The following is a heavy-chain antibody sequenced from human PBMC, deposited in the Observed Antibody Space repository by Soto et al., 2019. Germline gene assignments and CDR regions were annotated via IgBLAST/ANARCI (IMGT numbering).Heavy chain of an antibody. CDR2: IQGRDDTT. CDR1: GFTFSTYA. D-gene: IGHD2-2*01. V-gene: IGHV3-23*01. J-gene: IGHJ4*02. Sequence: EVQLLESGGGLVQPGGSLTLSCAASGFTFSTYAMGWVRQAPGKGLEWVSTIQGRDDTTFYADSVRGRFTISRDNSKNTMSLQMNTLRGDDTAVYYCAKETDPRCCYGVDSWGQGALVTVSS. CDR3: AKETDPRCCYGVDS.